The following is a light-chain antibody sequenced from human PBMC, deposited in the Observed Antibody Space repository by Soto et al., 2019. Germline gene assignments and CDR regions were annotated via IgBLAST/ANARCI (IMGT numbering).Light chain of an antibody. J-gene: IGKJ4*01. Sequence: DIVMTQSPDSLAVSLGERATINCKSSQSVLYSSNNKNYLAWYQQKPGQPPKLLIYWASTRESGVPDRFSGSGSGTDFTLNISSLQDEDVAVYYCQQYYSTPPTFGGGTKVEIK. CDR2: WAS. CDR1: QSVLYSSNNKNY. CDR3: QQYYSTPPT. V-gene: IGKV4-1*01.